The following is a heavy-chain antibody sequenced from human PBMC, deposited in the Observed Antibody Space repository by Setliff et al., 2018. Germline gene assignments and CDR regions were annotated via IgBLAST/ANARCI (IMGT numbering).Heavy chain of an antibody. CDR3: ATEKFPGDWGDY. J-gene: IGHJ4*02. Sequence: GASVKVSCKASGGTFSSYGIAWVRQAPGQGLEWMGGIMAIFGPANYAQMFQGRVTITTDESTSTSYMEVTSLRSDDTAVYYCATEKFPGDWGDYWGQGTLVTVSS. D-gene: IGHD2-21*01. CDR2: IMAIFGPA. CDR1: GGTFSSYG. V-gene: IGHV1-69*05.